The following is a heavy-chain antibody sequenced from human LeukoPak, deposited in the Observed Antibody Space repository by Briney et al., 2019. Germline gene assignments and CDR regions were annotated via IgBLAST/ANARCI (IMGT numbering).Heavy chain of an antibody. V-gene: IGHV3-48*04. J-gene: IGHJ4*02. CDR3: ARGHTSSWYVFDY. Sequence: GGSLRLSCAASGFTFSSYAMSWVRQAPGKGLEWVSYISGSGSSIYYADSVKGRFTISRDNAKNSLYLQVNSLRAEDTAVYYCARGHTSSWYVFDYWGQGTLVTVSS. CDR1: GFTFSSYA. D-gene: IGHD6-13*01. CDR2: ISGSGSSI.